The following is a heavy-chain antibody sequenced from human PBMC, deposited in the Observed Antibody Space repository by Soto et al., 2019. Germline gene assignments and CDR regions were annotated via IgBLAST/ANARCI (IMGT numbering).Heavy chain of an antibody. CDR3: ARGDEGLTGYYSYYYYYGMDV. CDR2: IYYSGST. D-gene: IGHD3-9*01. V-gene: IGHV4-61*01. J-gene: IGHJ6*02. Sequence: PSETLALTCTASGGSVSSGSYYWTWIRQPPGKGLEWIGYIYYSGSTNYNPSLKSRVTISVDTSKNQFSLKLSSVTAADTAVYYCARGDEGLTGYYSYYYYYGMDVWGQGTTVTGSS. CDR1: GGSVSSGSYY.